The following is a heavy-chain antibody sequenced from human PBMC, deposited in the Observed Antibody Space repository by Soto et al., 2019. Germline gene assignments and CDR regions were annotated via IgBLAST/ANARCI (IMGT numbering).Heavy chain of an antibody. V-gene: IGHV5-51*01. D-gene: IGHD3-9*01. Sequence: GESLKISCKGSGYSFTSYWIGWVRQMPGKGLEWMGIIYPGDSDTRYSPSFQGQVTTSADKSISTAYLQWSSLKASDTAMYYCARRNVLRYFDWSEGTKNGRHYYYMDVWGKGTTVTVSS. CDR2: IYPGDSDT. CDR1: GYSFTSYW. J-gene: IGHJ6*03. CDR3: ARRNVLRYFDWSEGTKNGRHYYYMDV.